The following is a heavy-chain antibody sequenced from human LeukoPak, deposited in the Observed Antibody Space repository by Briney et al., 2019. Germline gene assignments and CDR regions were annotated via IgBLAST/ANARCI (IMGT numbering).Heavy chain of an antibody. V-gene: IGHV5-51*01. CDR2: IYPGDSDT. CDR1: GYKITSHW. J-gene: IGHJ4*02. CDR3: ARRLDADSGSYYGFDY. Sequence: GESLKISCQASGYKITSHWIAWVRQMPGKSPEWMGIIYPGDSDTRYSPSFQGQVTISADKSISTAYLQWSSLKASDTAMYYCARRLDADSGSYYGFDYWGQGTLVTVSS. D-gene: IGHD1-26*01.